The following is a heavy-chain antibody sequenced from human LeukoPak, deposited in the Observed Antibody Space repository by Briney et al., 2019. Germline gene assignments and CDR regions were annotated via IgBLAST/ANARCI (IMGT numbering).Heavy chain of an antibody. V-gene: IGHV3-23*01. D-gene: IGHD2-15*01. Sequence: GGSLRLSCAASGFTFSIYAMSWVRQAPGKGLEWVSAISGGVGSTYYADSVKGRFTISRDNSKNTLYLQMNSLRAEDTAVYYCAKDLGYCSGGSCYWGQGTLVTVSS. CDR2: ISGGVGST. CDR1: GFTFSIYA. CDR3: AKDLGYCSGGSCY. J-gene: IGHJ4*02.